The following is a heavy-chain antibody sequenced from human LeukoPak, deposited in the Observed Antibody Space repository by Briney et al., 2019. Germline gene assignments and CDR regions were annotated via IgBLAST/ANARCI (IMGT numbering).Heavy chain of an antibody. V-gene: IGHV1-2*02. CDR2: INPNSGGT. Sequence: VASVKVSCKASGYTFTGYYMHWVRQAPGQGLEWMGWINPNSGGTNYAQKFQGRVTMTRDTSISTAYMELSRLRSDDTAVYYCARDRGRDGYPPKLIDYWGQGTLVTVSS. CDR3: ARDRGRDGYPPKLIDY. CDR1: GYTFTGYY. J-gene: IGHJ4*02. D-gene: IGHD5-24*01.